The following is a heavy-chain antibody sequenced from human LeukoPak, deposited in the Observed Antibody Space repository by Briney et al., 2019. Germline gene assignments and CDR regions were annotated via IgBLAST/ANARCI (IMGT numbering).Heavy chain of an antibody. CDR1: GFTFSDYA. J-gene: IGHJ4*02. CDR2: IRSKVYGGTI. D-gene: IGHD6-13*01. Sequence: AGGSLRLSCTTSGFTFSDYAMSWFRQAPGKGLDWVGFIRSKVYGGTIEYAASVKGRFTISRDDSKSIAYLQMDSLKTEDTAVYYCSSSSAAAAGIDFDNWGQGTLVTVSS. V-gene: IGHV3-49*03. CDR3: SSSSAAAAGIDFDN.